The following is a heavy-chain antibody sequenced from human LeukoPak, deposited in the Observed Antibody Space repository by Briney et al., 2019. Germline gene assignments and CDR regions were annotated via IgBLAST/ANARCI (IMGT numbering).Heavy chain of an antibody. J-gene: IGHJ4*02. CDR2: ISSSGTTI. CDR3: ARGRRSSSIWYLDY. Sequence: GGSLRPSCAASGFTFSDYELNWVRQAPGKGLEWVTYISSSGTTIYYADSVKGRFTISRDNARNSLYLQMNTLRVEDTALYYCARGRRSSSIWYLDYWGQGTLVTVSS. CDR1: GFTFSDYE. V-gene: IGHV3-48*03. D-gene: IGHD6-13*01.